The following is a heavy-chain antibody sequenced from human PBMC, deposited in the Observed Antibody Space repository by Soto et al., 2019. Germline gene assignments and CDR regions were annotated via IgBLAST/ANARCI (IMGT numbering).Heavy chain of an antibody. J-gene: IGHJ1*01. V-gene: IGHV1-2*02. CDR1: GYTFTGYY. Sequence: QVQLVQSGAEVKKPGASVKVSCKASGYTFTGYYMHWVRQAPGQGLEWMGWINPNSGGTNYAQKFQGGVTMTRDTAISPAYRELSRLGSDDTAVYYCARAEAGAEYFQHWGQGTLVTVSS. CDR2: INPNSGGT. CDR3: ARAEAGAEYFQH. D-gene: IGHD3-10*01.